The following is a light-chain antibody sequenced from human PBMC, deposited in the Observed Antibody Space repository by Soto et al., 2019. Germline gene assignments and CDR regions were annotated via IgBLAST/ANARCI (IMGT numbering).Light chain of an antibody. CDR3: QQSYTTT. V-gene: IGKV1-39*01. CDR2: GAS. J-gene: IGKJ3*01. CDR1: QSISTY. Sequence: MEMTQSPSSLSASVGDRVTITCRTGQSISTYLNWYQQKPGKAPKLLIFGASSLHSGVPSRFTGSGSGTDFTLTIISVQPDDSATYYCQQSYTTTFGPGTTVRI.